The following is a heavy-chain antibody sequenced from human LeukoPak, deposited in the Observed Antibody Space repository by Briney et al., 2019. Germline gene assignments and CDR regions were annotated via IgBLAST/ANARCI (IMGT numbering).Heavy chain of an antibody. CDR2: INHSGST. J-gene: IGHJ4*02. Sequence: SETLSLTCAVDGGSFSGYYWSWIRQPPGKGLEWIGEINHSGSTNYNPSLKSRVTISVDTSKNQFSLKLSSVTAADTAVYYCARFYYDSSGYYVGYYFDYWGQGTLVTVSS. D-gene: IGHD3-22*01. V-gene: IGHV4-34*01. CDR3: ARFYYDSSGYYVGYYFDY. CDR1: GGSFSGYY.